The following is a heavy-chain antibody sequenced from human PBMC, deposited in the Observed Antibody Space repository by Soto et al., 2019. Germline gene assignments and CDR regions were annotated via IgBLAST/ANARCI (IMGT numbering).Heavy chain of an antibody. CDR3: ARVSVDVPE. Sequence: QLVQSGAEVKKPGASLRVSCKPSGPTFIAYYIHGVRQAPGQGLEWMGWIDPKSGGTTYEQKFLGRVTMTRDTSINTAYMDLNRLTSDDTAVYYCARVSVDVPEWGQGTLITVSS. CDR2: IDPKSGGT. J-gene: IGHJ4*02. V-gene: IGHV1-2*02. CDR1: GPTFIAYY. D-gene: IGHD5-12*01.